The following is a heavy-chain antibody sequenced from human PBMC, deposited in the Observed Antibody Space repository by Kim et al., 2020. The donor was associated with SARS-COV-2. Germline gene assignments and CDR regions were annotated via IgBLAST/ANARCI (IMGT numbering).Heavy chain of an antibody. CDR3: ARWERDYYDSSGYYFFDY. J-gene: IGHJ4*02. Sequence: SETLSLTCTVSGGSISSYYWSWIRQPPGKGLEWIGYIYYSGSTNYKPSLKSRVTISVDTSKNQFSLKLSSVTAADTAVYYCARWERDYYDSSGYYFFDYWGQGTLVTVSS. D-gene: IGHD3-22*01. V-gene: IGHV4-59*08. CDR1: GGSISSYY. CDR2: IYYSGST.